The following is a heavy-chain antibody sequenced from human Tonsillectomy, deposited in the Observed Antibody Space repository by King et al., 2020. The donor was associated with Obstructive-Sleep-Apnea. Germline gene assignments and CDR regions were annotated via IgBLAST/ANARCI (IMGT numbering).Heavy chain of an antibody. D-gene: IGHD6-19*01. CDR1: GGSISSSSYY. Sequence: QLQESGPGLVKPSETLSLTCTVSGGSISSSSYYWGWIRQPPGKGLEWIGTIYYSGATYYNPSLKSRVTISVDTSKNQFSLKLSSVTAADTAIYYCAGVVGIAVAGNFDYWGQGTLVTVSS. CDR3: AGVVGIAVAGNFDY. CDR2: IYYSGAT. V-gene: IGHV4-39*07. J-gene: IGHJ4*02.